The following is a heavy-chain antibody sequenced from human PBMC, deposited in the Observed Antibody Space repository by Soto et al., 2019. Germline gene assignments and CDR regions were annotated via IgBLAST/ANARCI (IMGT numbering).Heavy chain of an antibody. CDR2: IYYSGST. Sequence: ASETLSLTCTVSGGSISSSSYYWGWIRQPPGKGLEWIGSIYYSGSTYYNPSLKSRVTISVDTSKNQFSLKLSSVTAADTAVYYCARRLSVIYDFWSGYDEKNNTPWFDPWGQGTLVTVSS. CDR3: ARRLSVIYDFWSGYDEKNNTPWFDP. V-gene: IGHV4-39*01. D-gene: IGHD3-3*01. J-gene: IGHJ5*02. CDR1: GGSISSSSYY.